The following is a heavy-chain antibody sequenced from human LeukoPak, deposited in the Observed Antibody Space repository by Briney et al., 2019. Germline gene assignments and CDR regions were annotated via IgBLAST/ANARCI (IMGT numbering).Heavy chain of an antibody. CDR3: ARDRAGYYYDSSGHLAYFDI. CDR2: IIPIFGTA. Sequence: ASVKVSCKASGGAFISYAISWVRQAPGQGLEWMGGIIPIFGTANYAQKFQGRVTITVDESTSTAYKELSSLRSEDTAVYYCARDRAGYYYDSSGHLAYFDIWGQGTMVTVSS. D-gene: IGHD3-22*01. CDR1: GGAFISYA. J-gene: IGHJ3*02. V-gene: IGHV1-69*13.